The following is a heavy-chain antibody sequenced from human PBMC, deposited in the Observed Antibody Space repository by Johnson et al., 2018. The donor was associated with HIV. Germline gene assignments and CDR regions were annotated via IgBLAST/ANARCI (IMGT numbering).Heavy chain of an antibody. CDR3: ARIRRSGWFDNDAFDI. Sequence: QVQLVESGGGVVQPGRSLRLSCAASGFTFSSYGMHWVRQAPGKGLEWVAVISSDGSNKYYADSVKGRLPISRDNPKNTLCLQMNSLRAEDTTMYYCARIRRSGWFDNDAFDIWGQGTMVTVSS. CDR2: ISSDGSNK. CDR1: GFTFSSYG. V-gene: IGHV3-30*03. D-gene: IGHD6-19*01. J-gene: IGHJ3*02.